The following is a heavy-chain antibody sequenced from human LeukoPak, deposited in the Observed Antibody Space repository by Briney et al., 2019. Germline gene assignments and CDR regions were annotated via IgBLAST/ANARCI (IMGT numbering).Heavy chain of an antibody. CDR2: INHSGST. CDR1: GVSFSGYY. Sequence: SETLSLTCAVYGVSFSGYYWSWIRQPPGKGLEWIGEINHSGSTNYNPSLKSRVTISVDTSKNQFSLKLSSVTAADTAVYYCARGGNYDSSGYLDYWGQGTLVTVSS. V-gene: IGHV4-34*01. J-gene: IGHJ4*02. D-gene: IGHD3-22*01. CDR3: ARGGNYDSSGYLDY.